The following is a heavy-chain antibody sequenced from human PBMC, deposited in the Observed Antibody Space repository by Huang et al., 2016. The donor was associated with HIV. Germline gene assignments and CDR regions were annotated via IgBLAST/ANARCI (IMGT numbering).Heavy chain of an antibody. D-gene: IGHD3-22*01. CDR2: IKSDGSSS. CDR1: GFTFSSYW. J-gene: IGHJ4*02. V-gene: IGHV3-74*01. CDR3: VRDPRIQSWLNYFDY. Sequence: EVQLVESGGGLVQPGGSLRLSCAASGFTFSSYWMHWVRQAPGKGRVWVSRIKSDGSSSGDADSVKGRFTISRDNAKNTLYLQINSLRAEDTAVYYCVRDPRIQSWLNYFDYWGQGTLVSVSS.